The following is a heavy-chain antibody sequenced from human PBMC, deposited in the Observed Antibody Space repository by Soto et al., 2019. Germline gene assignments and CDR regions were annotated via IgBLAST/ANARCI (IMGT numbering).Heavy chain of an antibody. CDR2: ISSSGSTI. Sequence: QVQMVESGGGLVKPGGSLRLSCAASGFTFSDYYMSWFRQAPGKGLEWVSYISSSGSTIYYADSVKGRFTISRDNAKNSLYLQMNSLRAEDTAVYYCARVRYNGSGSSINWFDPWGQGTLVTVSS. D-gene: IGHD3-10*01. CDR3: ARVRYNGSGSSINWFDP. J-gene: IGHJ5*02. CDR1: GFTFSDYY. V-gene: IGHV3-11*01.